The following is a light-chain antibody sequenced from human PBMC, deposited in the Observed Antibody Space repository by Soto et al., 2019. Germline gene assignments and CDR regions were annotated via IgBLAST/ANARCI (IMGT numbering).Light chain of an antibody. CDR1: RRLVHTAGISY. V-gene: IGKV2-30*02. Sequence: SLPVTRGQSASISCRSNRRLVHTAGISYWNCFHQLACQSPRRLSAKVSNRDSGVPDRLSGSGSGSEFKMRISRVEADDVGIYCSMEGTHWPPTFCQG. CDR3: MEGTHWPPT. J-gene: IGKJ1*01. CDR2: KVS.